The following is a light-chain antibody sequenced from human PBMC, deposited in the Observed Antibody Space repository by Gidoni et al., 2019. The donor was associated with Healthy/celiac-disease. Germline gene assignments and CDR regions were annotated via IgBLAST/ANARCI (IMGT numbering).Light chain of an antibody. Sequence: QSVLTQPPSASGTPGHRVTISCSGSSSTIGSNYVYWYQQLTGTAPKLLIYRNNQRPSGVPDRFSGSKSGTSASLAISGLRSEDEADYYCAAWDDSLVVVFGGGTKLTVL. CDR3: AAWDDSLVVV. J-gene: IGLJ2*01. CDR2: RNN. V-gene: IGLV1-47*01. CDR1: SSTIGSNY.